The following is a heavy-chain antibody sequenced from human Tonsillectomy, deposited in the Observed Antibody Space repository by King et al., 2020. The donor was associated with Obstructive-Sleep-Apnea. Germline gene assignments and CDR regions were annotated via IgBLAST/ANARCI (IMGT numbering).Heavy chain of an antibody. D-gene: IGHD1-26*01. CDR3: ARGGSPFRKYFDY. CDR1: GGSLNTHY. Sequence: VQLQESGPGQVKPSETLSLTCTVSGGSLNTHYWSWIRQPPGKGLEWIGYIYHSGSTNYNPSLRSRATLSLDTSEKQFSLNLTPVTAADTAVYYCARGGSPFRKYFDYWGQGALVTVSS. J-gene: IGHJ4*02. V-gene: IGHV4-59*11. CDR2: IYHSGST.